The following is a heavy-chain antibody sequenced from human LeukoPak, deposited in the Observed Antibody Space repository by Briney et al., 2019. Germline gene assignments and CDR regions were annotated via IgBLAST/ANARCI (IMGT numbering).Heavy chain of an antibody. CDR3: ARAPGLAAYTGPMYYYYGTDV. V-gene: IGHV3-33*01. CDR2: IWYDGSNK. J-gene: IGHJ6*02. Sequence: GRSLRLSCAASGFTFSSYGMHWVRQAPGKGLEWVAVIWYDGSNKYYADSVKGRLTIPRDNSKNTLYLQVNSLRAEDTAVYYCARAPGLAAYTGPMYYYYGTDVWGQGTTVTVSS. D-gene: IGHD6-6*01. CDR1: GFTFSSYG.